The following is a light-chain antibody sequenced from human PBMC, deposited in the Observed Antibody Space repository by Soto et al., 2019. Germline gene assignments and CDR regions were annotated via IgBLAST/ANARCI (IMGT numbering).Light chain of an antibody. CDR3: QQHNQWPIT. J-gene: IGKJ5*01. V-gene: IGKV3D-15*01. Sequence: EIVLTQSPGTLSLSPGERATLFCRASQDVSSNYLAWYQQKPGQAPRLLIYYISTRATGIPARFSGSGSGTEFTLTINSLQSEDSAVYYCQQHNQWPITFGQGTRLEIK. CDR2: YIS. CDR1: QDVSSN.